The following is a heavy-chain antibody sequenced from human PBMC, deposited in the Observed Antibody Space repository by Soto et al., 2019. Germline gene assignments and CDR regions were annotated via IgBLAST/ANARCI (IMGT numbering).Heavy chain of an antibody. Sequence: QVQLVESGGGVVQPGRSLRLSCAASGFTFSSYAMHWVRQAPGKGLEWVAVISYDGSNKYYADSVKGRFTISRDNSKNTLYLQINSLRAEDTAVYYCARDDYGGYWTGTIDYWGQGTLVTVSS. D-gene: IGHD1-1*01. V-gene: IGHV3-30-3*01. J-gene: IGHJ4*02. CDR1: GFTFSSYA. CDR3: ARDDYGGYWTGTIDY. CDR2: ISYDGSNK.